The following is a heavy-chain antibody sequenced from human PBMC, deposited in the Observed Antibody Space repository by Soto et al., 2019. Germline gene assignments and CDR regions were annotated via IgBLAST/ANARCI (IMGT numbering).Heavy chain of an antibody. V-gene: IGHV2-5*02. CDR2: IYWDDDK. J-gene: IGHJ4*02. CDR3: AHRHGAPGYFDY. CDR1: GFSLSTNGVG. D-gene: IGHD4-17*01. Sequence: QITLKESGPTLVKPTQTLTLTCTFSGFSLSTNGVGVGWIRQPPGKALEWLALIYWDDDKRFSPSLKSRLTITKDTSKHQVVLTMTNMDPVDTATYYCAHRHGAPGYFDYWGQGTLVTVSS.